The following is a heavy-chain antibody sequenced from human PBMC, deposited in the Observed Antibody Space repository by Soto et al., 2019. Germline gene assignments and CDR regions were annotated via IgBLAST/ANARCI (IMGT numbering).Heavy chain of an antibody. Sequence: SETLSLTCTVSGGSISSSSYYWGWIRQPPGKGLEWIGSIYYSGSTYYNPSLKSRVTISVDTSKNQFSLKLSSVTAADTAVYYCARRWDIVLVPAIDAFDIWGQGTMVTVSS. J-gene: IGHJ3*02. CDR3: ARRWDIVLVPAIDAFDI. CDR2: IYYSGST. V-gene: IGHV4-39*01. CDR1: GGSISSSSYY. D-gene: IGHD2-2*01.